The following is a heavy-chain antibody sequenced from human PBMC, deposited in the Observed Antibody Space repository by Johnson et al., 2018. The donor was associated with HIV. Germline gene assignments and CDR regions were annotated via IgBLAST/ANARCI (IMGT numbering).Heavy chain of an antibody. CDR2: IKQDGSES. D-gene: IGHD2-21*01. CDR3: AKDFVTHGAFDI. V-gene: IGHV3-7*03. J-gene: IGHJ3*02. Sequence: VQLVESGGGSVQPGGSLRLSCAASGFTFSSYAMSWVRQAPGKGLEWVGSIKQDGSESYYVDSVKGRFTISRDNSKNTLYLQMNSLRAEDTAVYYCAKDFVTHGAFDIWGQGTMVTVSS. CDR1: GFTFSSYA.